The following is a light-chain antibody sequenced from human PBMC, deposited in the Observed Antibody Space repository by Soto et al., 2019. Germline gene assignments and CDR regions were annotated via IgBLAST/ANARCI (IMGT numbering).Light chain of an antibody. J-gene: IGKJ5*01. CDR1: QGITNW. Sequence: DIQMTQSPSSLSASVGDTVTITCRASQGITNWLAWYQQKPEKAPKSLIYAASNLQSGVPLRFSGSGSGTEFTLTISNLQPEDFATYYCQQYNAYPITFGQGTRLEIK. CDR3: QQYNAYPIT. CDR2: AAS. V-gene: IGKV1D-16*01.